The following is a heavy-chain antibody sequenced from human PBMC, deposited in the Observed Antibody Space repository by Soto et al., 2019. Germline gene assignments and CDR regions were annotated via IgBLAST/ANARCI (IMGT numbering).Heavy chain of an antibody. CDR2: ISGSGDVI. J-gene: IGHJ4*02. D-gene: IGHD5-12*01. Sequence: GSLRLSCAATGFTFSSDAMNWVRQTPGKGLEWVAAISGSGDVIYYADSVKGRFTISRDNSKNTLYLQVNSLRADDTAVYYCVKSPRSGYEAPWDYWGQGTQVTVSS. CDR1: GFTFSSDA. CDR3: VKSPRSGYEAPWDY. V-gene: IGHV3-23*01.